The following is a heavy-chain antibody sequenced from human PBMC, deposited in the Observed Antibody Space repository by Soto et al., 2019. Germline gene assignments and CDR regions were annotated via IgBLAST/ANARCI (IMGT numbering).Heavy chain of an antibody. CDR3: ARAYSVAGTKGYLDY. J-gene: IGHJ4*02. Sequence: PSETLSLTCTVSGGSISSGGYYWSWIRQHPGKGLEWIGYIYYSGSTYYNPSLKSRVTISVDTSKNQFSLKLSSVTAADTAVYYCARAYSVAGTKGYLDYWGQGTLVTVSS. D-gene: IGHD6-19*01. CDR2: IYYSGST. CDR1: GGSISSGGYY. V-gene: IGHV4-31*02.